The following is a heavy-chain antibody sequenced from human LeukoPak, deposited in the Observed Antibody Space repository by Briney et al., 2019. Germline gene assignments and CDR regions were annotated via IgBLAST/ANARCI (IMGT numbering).Heavy chain of an antibody. CDR3: ERDARGAAAADDAFDI. V-gene: IGHV1-8*01. Sequence: GASVKVSCKASGFTFTSHDYNWVRQATGQGLEWMGWMNPNSGNTGYAQKFQGRVTMTRDTSITTVYMELSSLTSEDTAVYYCERDARGAAAADDAFDIWGQGTMVTVSS. D-gene: IGHD6-13*01. J-gene: IGHJ3*02. CDR2: MNPNSGNT. CDR1: GFTFTSHD.